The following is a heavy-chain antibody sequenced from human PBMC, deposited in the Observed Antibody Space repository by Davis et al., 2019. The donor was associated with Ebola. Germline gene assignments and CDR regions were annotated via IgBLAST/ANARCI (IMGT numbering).Heavy chain of an antibody. J-gene: IGHJ4*02. D-gene: IGHD2-2*01. CDR3: ARGGGVPAATIDY. CDR2: IFYSGSA. Sequence: PSETLSLTCTVSGGSISGDSWSWIRQPPGKGLEWIGHIFYSGSAKYNPSLQSRVTMSVDPSKNQFSLNLNSVSAADTAVYYCARGGGVPAATIDYWGQGTLVTVSS. V-gene: IGHV4-59*08. CDR1: GGSISGDS.